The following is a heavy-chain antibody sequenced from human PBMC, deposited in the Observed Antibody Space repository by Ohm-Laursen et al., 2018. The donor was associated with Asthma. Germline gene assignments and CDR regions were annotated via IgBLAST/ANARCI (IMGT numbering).Heavy chain of an antibody. CDR2: IIPIFGTA. D-gene: IGHD2-8*02. J-gene: IGHJ5*02. Sequence: SSVKVSCKASGGTFSSYAISWVRQAPGQGLEWMGGIIPIFGTANYAQKFQGRVTITADESTSTAYMELSSLRSEDTAVYYCARTLFGYCTGGVCYNWFDPWGQGTLVTVSS. CDR1: GGTFSSYA. CDR3: ARTLFGYCTGGVCYNWFDP. V-gene: IGHV1-69*01.